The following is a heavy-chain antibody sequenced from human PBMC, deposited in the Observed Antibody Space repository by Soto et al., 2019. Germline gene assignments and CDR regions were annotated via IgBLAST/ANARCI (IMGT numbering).Heavy chain of an antibody. V-gene: IGHV4-34*01. D-gene: IGHD6-6*01. Sequence: SETLSLTCADYGGSFSGYYWSWIRQPPGKGLEWIGEINHSGSTNYNPSLKSRVTISVDTSKNQFSLKLSSVTAADTAVYYCARHSSVIAARRCLDYWGQGTLVTVSS. CDR1: GGSFSGYY. CDR3: ARHSSVIAARRCLDY. J-gene: IGHJ4*02. CDR2: INHSGST.